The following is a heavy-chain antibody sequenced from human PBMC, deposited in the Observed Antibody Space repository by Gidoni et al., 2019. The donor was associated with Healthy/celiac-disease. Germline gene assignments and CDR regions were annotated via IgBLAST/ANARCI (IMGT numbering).Heavy chain of an antibody. CDR2: IYHSGST. J-gene: IGHJ5*02. CDR3: ARAPPSSGWYPRWFDP. CDR1: GGSISSSNW. V-gene: IGHV4-4*02. Sequence: QVQLQESGPGLVKPSGDLSLTCAVSGGSISSSNWWSWVRQPPGNGLEWIGEIYHSGSTNYNPSLKSRVTISVDKSKNQFSLKLSSVTAADTAVYYCARAPPSSGWYPRWFDPWGQGTLVTVSS. D-gene: IGHD6-19*01.